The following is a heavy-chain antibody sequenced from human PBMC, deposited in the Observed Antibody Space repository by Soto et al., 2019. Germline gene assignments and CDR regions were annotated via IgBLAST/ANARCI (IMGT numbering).Heavy chain of an antibody. CDR2: IDPSDSYT. Sequence: GESLKISCEGSGYTFTSYYITWARQLPGKGLEWMGRIDPSDSYTTYNPSFEGHVTISADKSIRTAYLQWTSLEASDTAMYYCARGDTEIVRKGVDVWGQGTPVTVSS. D-gene: IGHD5-18*01. CDR1: GYTFTSYY. CDR3: ARGDTEIVRKGVDV. V-gene: IGHV5-10-1*01. J-gene: IGHJ6*02.